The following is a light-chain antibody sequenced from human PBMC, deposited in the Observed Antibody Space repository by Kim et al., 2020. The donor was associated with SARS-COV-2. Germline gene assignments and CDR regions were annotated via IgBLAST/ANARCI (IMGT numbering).Light chain of an antibody. Sequence: DAVLTQSPLSLPVTLGQPASISCRSSHNLVHSDGNTYLNWFHQRPGQPPRRLFYQISNRDSGVPDRFSGSGSGTNFTLEISRVEAEDVGVCYCMQGTRLWTFGEGTKVDIK. V-gene: IGKV2-30*02. CDR1: HNLVHSDGNTY. CDR2: QIS. CDR3: MQGTRLWT. J-gene: IGKJ1*01.